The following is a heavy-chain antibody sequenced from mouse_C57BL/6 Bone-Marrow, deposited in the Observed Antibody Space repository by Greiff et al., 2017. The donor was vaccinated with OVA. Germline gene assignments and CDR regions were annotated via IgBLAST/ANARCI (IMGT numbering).Heavy chain of an antibody. V-gene: IGHV1-19*01. D-gene: IGHD2-2*01. J-gene: IGHJ2*01. CDR2: INPYNGGT. CDR3: ARWENGYSFDY. CDR1: GYTFTDYY. Sequence: EVQLQQSGPVLVKPGASVKMSCKASGYTFTDYYMNWVKQSHGKSLEWIGVINPYNGGTSYNQKFKGKATLTVDKSSSTAYMELNSLTSEDSAVYYCARWENGYSFDYWGQGTTLTVSS.